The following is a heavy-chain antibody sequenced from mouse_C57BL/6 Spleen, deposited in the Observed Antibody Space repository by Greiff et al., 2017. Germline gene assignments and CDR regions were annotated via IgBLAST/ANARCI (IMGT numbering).Heavy chain of an antibody. J-gene: IGHJ2*01. CDR2: IYPGSGST. D-gene: IGHD3-2*02. CDR3: ARRQLRSHFDY. V-gene: IGHV1-55*01. CDR1: ASTFTTTW. Sequence: AKLQHLGVGLLKPGASVKISSKPSASTFTTTWITWVKKRPGQGLEWIGDIYPGSGSTNSNEKLKSKATLMVDTSSSTAYMQLSSLTSEDSAVYYCARRQLRSHFDYWGQGTTLTVSS.